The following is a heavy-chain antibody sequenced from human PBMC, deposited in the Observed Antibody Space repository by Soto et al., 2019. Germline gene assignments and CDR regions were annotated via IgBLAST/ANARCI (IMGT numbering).Heavy chain of an antibody. D-gene: IGHD3-22*01. CDR3: AREDYYDSSGYLPVRYYFGMDV. CDR2: IGAYNGHT. J-gene: IGHJ6*02. CDR1: GYTFTNSG. Sequence: ASVKVSCKASGYTFTNSGISWVRQAPGQGLEWMGWIGAYNGHTKYAQKLQGRVTMTTDTSTSTAYMELRSLKSDDTAVYCCAREDYYDSSGYLPVRYYFGMDVWGQGTTVTVSS. V-gene: IGHV1-18*01.